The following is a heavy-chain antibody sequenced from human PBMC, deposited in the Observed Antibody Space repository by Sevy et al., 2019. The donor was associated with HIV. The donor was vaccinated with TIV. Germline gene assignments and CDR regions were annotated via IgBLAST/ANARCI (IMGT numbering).Heavy chain of an antibody. CDR3: ARDGGCSTTSCLLYFDY. Sequence: GGSLRVSCAVSGFTFSSYTMNWVRQAPGKGLEWVSSISSSSRYIYYADSVKGRFTISRDNAKNSVYLQMNSLRTEDTAVYYCARDGGCSTTSCLLYFDYWGQGTLVTVSS. CDR1: GFTFSSYT. D-gene: IGHD2-2*01. J-gene: IGHJ4*01. CDR2: ISSSSRYI. V-gene: IGHV3-21*01.